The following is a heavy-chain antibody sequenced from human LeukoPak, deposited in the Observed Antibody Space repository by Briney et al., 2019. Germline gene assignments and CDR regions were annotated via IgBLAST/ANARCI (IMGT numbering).Heavy chain of an antibody. CDR2: INHSGST. V-gene: IGHV4-38-2*01. Sequence: KPSETLSLTCAVSGYSISSGYYWGCIRQPPGKGLEWIGSINHSGSTYYNPSLKSRVTISVDTSKNQFSLKLSSVTAADTAVYYCARPGYGGNSPFDYWGQGTLVTVSS. CDR3: ARPGYGGNSPFDY. CDR1: GYSISSGYY. D-gene: IGHD4-23*01. J-gene: IGHJ4*02.